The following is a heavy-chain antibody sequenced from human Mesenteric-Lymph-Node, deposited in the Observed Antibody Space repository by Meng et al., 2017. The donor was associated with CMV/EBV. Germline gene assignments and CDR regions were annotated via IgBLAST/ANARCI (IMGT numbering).Heavy chain of an antibody. CDR3: ARVGNVIMREAWINWFDP. D-gene: IGHD3-10*01. CDR1: GGTFSSYA. Sequence: SVKVSCKASGGTFSSYAISWVRQAPGQGLEWMGGIIPIFGTANYAQKFQGRVTITTDESTSTAYMELSSLRSEDTAVYYCARVGNVIMREAWINWFDPWGQGTLVTVSS. V-gene: IGHV1-69*05. J-gene: IGHJ5*02. CDR2: IIPIFGTA.